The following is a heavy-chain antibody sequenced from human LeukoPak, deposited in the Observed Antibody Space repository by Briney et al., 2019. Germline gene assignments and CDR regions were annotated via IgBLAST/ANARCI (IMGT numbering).Heavy chain of an antibody. V-gene: IGHV3-48*03. D-gene: IGHD1-26*01. Sequence: GGSLRLSCAPSGFPFSSYEMNWVRRAPGKGLEWVSHISSSGSIIYYADSVKGRNTISKDNAKNSLYLQMNSLRAEDTAVYYCARGWEYGLGFDYWGQGTLVTASS. CDR3: ARGWEYGLGFDY. J-gene: IGHJ4*02. CDR2: ISSSGSII. CDR1: GFPFSSYE.